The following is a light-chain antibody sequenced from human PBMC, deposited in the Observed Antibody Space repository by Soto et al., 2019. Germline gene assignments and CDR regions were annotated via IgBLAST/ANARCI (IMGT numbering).Light chain of an antibody. V-gene: IGLV1-47*01. CDR2: RNN. CDR1: RSNIGTNY. CDR3: AAWECSPAGLG. Sequence: QSVLTQPPSASGTPGQRVTISCSGSRSNIGTNYVYWYQHLPGTAPKLLIYRNNEWPSGVPERFSGAKSGTSASLAISGLRFEDEGGFYRAAWECSPAGLGFGGGNKVTVL. J-gene: IGLJ3*02.